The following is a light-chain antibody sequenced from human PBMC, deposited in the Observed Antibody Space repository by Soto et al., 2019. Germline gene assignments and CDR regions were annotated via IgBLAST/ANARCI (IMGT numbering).Light chain of an antibody. V-gene: IGKV3-20*01. Sequence: ETVLTQSPGTLSLSPGERATLSCRASQNVISSNLAWYQQKPGQAPRLLIFGASSRATGILDSFSASGSGTDFTITISRREPTDCVVYYYQHYDNCPLTFGGGTKVEIK. CDR2: GAS. J-gene: IGKJ4*01. CDR3: QHYDNCPLT. CDR1: QNVISSN.